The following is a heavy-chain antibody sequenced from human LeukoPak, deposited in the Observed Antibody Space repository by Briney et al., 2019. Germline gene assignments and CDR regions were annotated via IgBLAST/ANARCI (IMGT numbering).Heavy chain of an antibody. D-gene: IGHD2-2*02. CDR2: IYYSGST. J-gene: IGHJ6*02. Sequence: SETLSLTCTVPGGSISSYYWSWIRQPPGKGLEWIGYIYYSGSTNYNPSLKSRVTISVDTSKNQFSLKLSSVTAADTAVYYCARGGYCSSTSCYTSYYYYGMDVWGQGTTVTVSS. CDR3: ARGGYCSSTSCYTSYYYYGMDV. V-gene: IGHV4-59*01. CDR1: GGSISSYY.